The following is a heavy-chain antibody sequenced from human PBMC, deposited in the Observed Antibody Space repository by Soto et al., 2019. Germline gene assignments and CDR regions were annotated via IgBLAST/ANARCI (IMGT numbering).Heavy chain of an antibody. CDR1: GYGFTTYG. CDR2: ISAHNGNT. J-gene: IGHJ4*02. V-gene: IGHV1-18*01. Sequence: VHMVQSGAEVKKPGASVKVSCKGSGYGFTTYGITWVRQAPGQGLEWMAWISAHNGNTNDEQKLQGRVNVTRDTSTSTAHMELRSLRSDDTAVYYWARGRYGDYWGQGPLVTASS. CDR3: ARGRYGDY. D-gene: IGHD1-1*01.